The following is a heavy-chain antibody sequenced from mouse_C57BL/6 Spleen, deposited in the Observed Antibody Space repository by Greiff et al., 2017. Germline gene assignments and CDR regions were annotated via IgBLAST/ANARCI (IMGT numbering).Heavy chain of an antibody. J-gene: IGHJ3*01. CDR1: GYSITSGYY. D-gene: IGHD1-1*01. Sequence: EVKLMESGPGLVKPSQSLSLTCSVTGYSITSGYYWNWIRQFPGNKLAWMGYISYDGSNNYNPSLKNRISITRDTSKNQFFLKLNSVTTEDTATYYCARGSYGSSSFAYWGQGTLVTVSA. V-gene: IGHV3-6*01. CDR2: ISYDGSN. CDR3: ARGSYGSSSFAY.